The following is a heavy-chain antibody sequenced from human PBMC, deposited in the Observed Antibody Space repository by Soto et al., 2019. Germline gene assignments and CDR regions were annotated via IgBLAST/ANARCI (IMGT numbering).Heavy chain of an antibody. J-gene: IGHJ6*02. Sequence: SVKVSCKASGGTFSSYAISWVRQAPGQGLEWMGGIIPIFGTANYAQKFQGRVTITADKSTSTAYMELSSLRSEDTAVYYCARSGRYSYGWGPVYYYYGMDVWGQGTTVTVSS. CDR3: ARSGRYSYGWGPVYYYYGMDV. CDR1: GGTFSSYA. CDR2: IIPIFGTA. D-gene: IGHD5-18*01. V-gene: IGHV1-69*06.